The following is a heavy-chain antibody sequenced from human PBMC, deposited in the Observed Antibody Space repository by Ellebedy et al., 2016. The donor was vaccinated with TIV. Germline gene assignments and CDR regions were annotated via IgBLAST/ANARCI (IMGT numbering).Heavy chain of an antibody. J-gene: IGHJ4*02. CDR3: TTDEAYCTGGGCNELGFDY. Sequence: PGGSLRLSCAASGLTFSNAWMSWVRQAPGKGLEWVGHIKNKLDGGTTDYAAPVKGRFIISRDDSKKTLYLQMNSLKTEDTAVYYCTTDEAYCTGGGCNELGFDYWGQGTLVSVSS. D-gene: IGHD2-8*02. CDR1: GLTFSNAW. V-gene: IGHV3-15*01. CDR2: IKNKLDGGTT.